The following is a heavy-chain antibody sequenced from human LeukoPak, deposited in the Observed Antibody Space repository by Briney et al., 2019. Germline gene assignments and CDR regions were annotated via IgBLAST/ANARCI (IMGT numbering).Heavy chain of an antibody. Sequence: SETLSLTCTAPGGSISSSSYYWGWIRQPPGKGLEWIGSIYYSGSTYYNPSLKSRVTISVDTSKNQFSLKLSSVTAADTAVYYCARQHVSYCSTTSCSAGFVDSWGQGTLVTVSS. D-gene: IGHD2-2*01. CDR3: ARQHVSYCSTTSCSAGFVDS. J-gene: IGHJ4*02. CDR2: IYYSGST. V-gene: IGHV4-39*01. CDR1: GGSISSSSYY.